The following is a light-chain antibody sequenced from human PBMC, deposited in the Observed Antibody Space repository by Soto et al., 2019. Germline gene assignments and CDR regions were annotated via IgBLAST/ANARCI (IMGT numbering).Light chain of an antibody. CDR3: AAWDDSLNGYG. Sequence: VLAPPTSASGTPGETVTVSSSGSSSNIGSNTVNWYQQLPGTAPKLLIYTDNQRPSGVPDRFSGSKSGTSASLAISGLQSEDEADYYCAAWDDSLNGYGFGTGTKATVL. CDR1: SSNIGSNT. CDR2: TDN. V-gene: IGLV1-44*01. J-gene: IGLJ1*01.